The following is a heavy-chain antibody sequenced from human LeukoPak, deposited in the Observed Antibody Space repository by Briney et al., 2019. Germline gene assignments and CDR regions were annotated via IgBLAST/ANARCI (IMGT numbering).Heavy chain of an antibody. D-gene: IGHD2-8*02. V-gene: IGHV3-48*04. CDR1: GFTFSSYS. CDR2: ISSSSSTI. Sequence: QTGGSLRLSCAASGFTFSSYSMNWVRRAPGKGLEWVSYISSSSSTIYYADSVKGRFTISRDNAKNSLYLQMNSLRAEDMAVYYCARLVAFDIWGQGTMVTVSS. CDR3: ARLVAFDI. J-gene: IGHJ3*02.